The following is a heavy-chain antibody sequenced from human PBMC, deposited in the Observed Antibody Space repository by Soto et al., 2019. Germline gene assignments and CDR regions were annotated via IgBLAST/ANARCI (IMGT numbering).Heavy chain of an antibody. D-gene: IGHD6-19*01. CDR3: ARAVWQWLVPYYFDY. Sequence: QVQLVQSGAEVKKPGASVKVSCKASGYTFTSYGISWVRQAPGQGLEWMGWISAYNGNTNYAQKLQGRVTMTTDTAXNTAYMELRSLRSDDTAVYYCARAVWQWLVPYYFDYWGQGTLVTVSS. J-gene: IGHJ4*02. V-gene: IGHV1-18*01. CDR1: GYTFTSYG. CDR2: ISAYNGNT.